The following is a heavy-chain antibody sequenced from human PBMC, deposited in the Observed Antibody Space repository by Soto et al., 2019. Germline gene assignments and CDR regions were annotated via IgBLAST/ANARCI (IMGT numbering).Heavy chain of an antibody. D-gene: IGHD1-26*01. CDR1: GFTFSSYA. CDR3: ARSTPHYYYFDY. J-gene: IGHJ4*02. V-gene: IGHV3-23*01. CDR2: ISGSGGST. Sequence: EVQLLESGGGLVQPGGSLRLSCAASGFTFSSYAMSWVRQAPGKWLEWVSAISGSGGSTYYADSVKGRFTISRDNSKNTLYLQMNSLRAEDTAVYYCARSTPHYYYFDYWGQGNLVTVSS.